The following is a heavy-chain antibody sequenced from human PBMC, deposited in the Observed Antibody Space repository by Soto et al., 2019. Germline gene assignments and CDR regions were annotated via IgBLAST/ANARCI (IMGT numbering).Heavy chain of an antibody. Sequence: QVQLVQSGAEVKKPGASVKVSCKASGYTFTSYGICWVRQAPGQGLEWMGWISAYNGNTNYAQKLQGRVTMTTDTSTSTAYMELRSLRSDDTAVYYCARDPRGGDYEGNWFDPWGQGTLVTVSS. CDR2: ISAYNGNT. J-gene: IGHJ5*02. V-gene: IGHV1-18*01. CDR1: GYTFTSYG. CDR3: ARDPRGGDYEGNWFDP. D-gene: IGHD4-17*01.